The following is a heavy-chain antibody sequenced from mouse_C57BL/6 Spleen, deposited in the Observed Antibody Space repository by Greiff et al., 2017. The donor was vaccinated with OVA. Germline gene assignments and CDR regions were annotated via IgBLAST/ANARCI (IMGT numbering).Heavy chain of an antibody. J-gene: IGHJ4*01. D-gene: IGHD2-12*01. CDR1: GYTFTDYY. V-gene: IGHV1-26*01. CDR3: ARLRRPNYYAMDY. Sequence: VQLQQSGPELVKPGASVKISCKASGYTFTDYYMNWVKQSHGKSLEWIGDINPNNGGTSYNQKFKGKATLTVDKSSSTAYMELRSLTSEDSAVYYCARLRRPNYYAMDYWGQGTSVTVSS. CDR2: INPNNGGT.